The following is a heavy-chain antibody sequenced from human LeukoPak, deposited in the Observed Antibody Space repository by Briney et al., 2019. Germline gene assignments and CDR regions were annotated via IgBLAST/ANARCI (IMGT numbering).Heavy chain of an antibody. V-gene: IGHV4-34*01. Sequence: SETLSLTCAVYGGSFSGYYWSWIRQPPGKGLEWIGEINHSGSTNYNPSLKSRVTISVDTSKNQFSLKLSSVTAADTAVYYCARSQQWLGYDAFDIWGQGTMVTASS. CDR3: ARSQQWLGYDAFDI. D-gene: IGHD6-19*01. CDR2: INHSGST. J-gene: IGHJ3*02. CDR1: GGSFSGYY.